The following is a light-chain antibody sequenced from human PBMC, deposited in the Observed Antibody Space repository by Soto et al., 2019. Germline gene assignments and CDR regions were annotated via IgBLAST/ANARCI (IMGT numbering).Light chain of an antibody. CDR2: DAS. Sequence: DIVLTQSPGTLSLSPGERATLSCRASESLTSGYLAWYQQKPGQAPRLLIYDASSRATGIPDRFSGGGSGTDFTLTISSLQPEDFATYYCLQDYNYPWTFGQGTKVDI. V-gene: IGKV3-20*01. CDR3: LQDYNYPWT. CDR1: ESLTSGY. J-gene: IGKJ1*01.